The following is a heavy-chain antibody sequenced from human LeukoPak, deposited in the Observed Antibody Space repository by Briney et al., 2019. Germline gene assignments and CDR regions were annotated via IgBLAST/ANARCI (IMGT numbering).Heavy chain of an antibody. Sequence: GASVKVSCKASGYTFTDYYMHWVRQAPGQGLEWMGWINPNSGDASYAQDFRGRVTMTRDTSISTAYMELSRLKSDDTALYYCARDVGDYYDFWSGPDYWGQGTLVTVSS. V-gene: IGHV1-2*02. CDR2: INPNSGDA. CDR3: ARDVGDYYDFWSGPDY. J-gene: IGHJ4*02. CDR1: GYTFTDYY. D-gene: IGHD3-3*01.